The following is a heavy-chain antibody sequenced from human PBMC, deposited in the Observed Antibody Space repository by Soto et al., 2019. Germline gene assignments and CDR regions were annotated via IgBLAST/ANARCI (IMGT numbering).Heavy chain of an antibody. V-gene: IGHV4-59*01. CDR1: GGSISSYY. J-gene: IGHJ3*02. D-gene: IGHD3-10*01. Sequence: QVQLQESGPGLVKPSETLSLTCTVSGGSISSYYWSWIRQPPGKGLEWIGYIYYSGSTNYNPSLKSXXTXSXXTSKNQFSLKLGSVTAADTAVYYCARDRGEDAFDIWGQGTMVTVSS. CDR3: ARDRGEDAFDI. CDR2: IYYSGST.